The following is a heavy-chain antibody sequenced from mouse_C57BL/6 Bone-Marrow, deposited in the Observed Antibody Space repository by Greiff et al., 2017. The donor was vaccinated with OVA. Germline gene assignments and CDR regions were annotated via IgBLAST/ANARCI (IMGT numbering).Heavy chain of an antibody. CDR2: IRSKSNNYAT. CDR3: VGYGSSPYAMDY. Sequence: EVKLVESGGGLEQPKGSLKLSCAASGFSFNTYAMNWVRQAPGKGLEWVARIRSKSNNYATYYADSVKDRFTISRDDSESMLYLQMNNLKTEDTAMYYCVGYGSSPYAMDYWGQGTSVTVSS. V-gene: IGHV10-1*01. D-gene: IGHD1-1*01. J-gene: IGHJ4*01. CDR1: GFSFNTYA.